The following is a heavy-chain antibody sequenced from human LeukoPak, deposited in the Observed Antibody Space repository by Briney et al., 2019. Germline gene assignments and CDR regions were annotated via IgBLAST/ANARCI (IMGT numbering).Heavy chain of an antibody. Sequence: SETLSLTCTVSGGSISSYYRSWVRQPPGKGLEWVGYIYYTGSTKHNTTLKSGVTTSVDTPQNQFSLKLSSVTAADTAGYYCVRHDWLLKTTNWFVPWGQGTLVTVSP. CDR1: GGSISSYY. D-gene: IGHD2-15*01. CDR2: IYYTGST. V-gene: IGHV4-59*08. CDR3: VRHDWLLKTTNWFVP. J-gene: IGHJ5*02.